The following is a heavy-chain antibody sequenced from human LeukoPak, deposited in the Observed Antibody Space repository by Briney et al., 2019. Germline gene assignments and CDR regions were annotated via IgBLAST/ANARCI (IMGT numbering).Heavy chain of an antibody. CDR1: GGSISSYY. V-gene: IGHV4-59*01. J-gene: IGHJ4*02. CDR3: ARLYTTTFYFDY. D-gene: IGHD2-2*02. CDR2: IYNSGST. Sequence: PSETLSLTCTVSGGSISSYYWSWIRQPPGKGLECIGYIYNSGSTNYNPSLKSRVTISVDTSKNQFSLKLASVTAADTAVYYCARLYTTTFYFDYWGQGTLVTVSS.